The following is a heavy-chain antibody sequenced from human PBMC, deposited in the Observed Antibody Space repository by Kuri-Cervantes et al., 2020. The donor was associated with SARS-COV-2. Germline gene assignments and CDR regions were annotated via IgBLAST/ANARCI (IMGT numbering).Heavy chain of an antibody. J-gene: IGHJ4*02. CDR1: AYTFTAYY. Sequence: ASVKVSCKTSAYTFTAYYVHWLRRAPGQGLEWMGRIHPNDGDTNSAQKFQGRVTMTRDTSISTAYMELSRLRSDDTAVYYCARSYFYDSSGYVMDYWGQGTLVTVSS. CDR3: ARSYFYDSSGYVMDY. CDR2: IHPNDGDT. D-gene: IGHD3-22*01. V-gene: IGHV1-2*06.